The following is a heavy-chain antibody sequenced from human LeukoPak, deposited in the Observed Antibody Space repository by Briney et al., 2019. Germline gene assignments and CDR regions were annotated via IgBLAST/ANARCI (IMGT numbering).Heavy chain of an antibody. D-gene: IGHD3-10*01. J-gene: IGHJ5*02. CDR1: GFTFSSYA. V-gene: IGHV3-23*01. Sequence: GGSLRLSCAASGFTFSSYAMSWVRQAPGKGLEWVSAISGSGGSTYYADSVKGRFTISRDNSKNMLYLQMNSLRAEDTAVYYCAKDWQVRGVSRFDPWGQGTLVTVSS. CDR2: ISGSGGST. CDR3: AKDWQVRGVSRFDP.